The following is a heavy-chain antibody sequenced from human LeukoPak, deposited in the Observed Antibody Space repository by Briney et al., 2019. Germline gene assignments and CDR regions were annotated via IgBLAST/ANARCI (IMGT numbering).Heavy chain of an antibody. J-gene: IGHJ3*02. Sequence: SETLSLTCTVSGDSISFYYWSWIRQPPGKGLEWIGYIYYSGSTTYNPSLKSRVTISVDASKTQFSLKLSSVTAADTAMYYCVRSYDTSGYFHAFDIWGQGTEVTVSS. CDR2: IYYSGST. CDR3: VRSYDTSGYFHAFDI. CDR1: GDSISFYY. V-gene: IGHV4-59*01. D-gene: IGHD3-22*01.